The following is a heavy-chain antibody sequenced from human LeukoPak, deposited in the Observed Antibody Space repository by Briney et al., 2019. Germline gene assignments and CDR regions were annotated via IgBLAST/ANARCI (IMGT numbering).Heavy chain of an antibody. Sequence: PGGSLRLSCAASAFTFTDYYMSWIRQAPGKGLEWISYISSSGTAISYQESVKGRFTISRDNAKNSLYLQMNSLRAEDTAVYYCARTISRGYFDYWGQGTLVTVSS. CDR3: ARTISRGYFDY. CDR1: AFTFTDYY. CDR2: ISSSGTAI. V-gene: IGHV3-11*04. D-gene: IGHD3-3*01. J-gene: IGHJ4*02.